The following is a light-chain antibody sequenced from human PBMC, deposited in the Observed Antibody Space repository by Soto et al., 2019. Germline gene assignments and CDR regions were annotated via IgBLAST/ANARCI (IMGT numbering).Light chain of an antibody. Sequence: EIVLTQSPATLSLSPGERAILSCRASQSVSSYLAWYQQKPGQAPRLLIYDASSRATGIPARFSGSGSGTDFTLTISSLEPEDFAIYYCQQRSNWPWTFGQGTKVEIK. CDR1: QSVSSY. CDR3: QQRSNWPWT. CDR2: DAS. J-gene: IGKJ1*01. V-gene: IGKV3-11*01.